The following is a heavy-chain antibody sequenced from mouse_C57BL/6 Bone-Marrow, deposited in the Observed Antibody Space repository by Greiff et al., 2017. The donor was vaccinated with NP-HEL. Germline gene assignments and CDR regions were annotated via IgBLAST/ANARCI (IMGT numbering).Heavy chain of an antibody. CDR2: TFYSGIT. Sequence: EVQLQQSGPSLVRPSQTLSLTCTVTGFSINSDCYWIWIRQFPGNKLEYIGYTFYSGITYYNPSLESRTYITRDKSKNQFSLKLSSVTTEDTATYYCAREIAERGYFDVWGTGTTVTVSS. J-gene: IGHJ1*03. CDR1: GFSINSDCY. CDR3: AREIAERGYFDV. V-gene: IGHV3-3*01.